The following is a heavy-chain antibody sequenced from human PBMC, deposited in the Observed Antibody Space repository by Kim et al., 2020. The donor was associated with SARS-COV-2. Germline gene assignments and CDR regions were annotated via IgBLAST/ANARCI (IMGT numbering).Heavy chain of an antibody. Sequence: GGSLRLSCAASGFTFSSYEMNWVRQAPGKGLEWVSYIIGSGTTIYYADPVRGRFTISRDNDKNSLYLQMNSLRAEDTAVYYCARGPNYCPFDYWGQGTLVTVSS. CDR2: IIGSGTTI. CDR3: ARGPNYCPFDY. CDR1: GFTFSSYE. D-gene: IGHD1-7*01. V-gene: IGHV3-48*03. J-gene: IGHJ4*02.